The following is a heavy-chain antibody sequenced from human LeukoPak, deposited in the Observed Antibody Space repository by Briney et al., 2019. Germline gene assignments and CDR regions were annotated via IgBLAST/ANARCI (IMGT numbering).Heavy chain of an antibody. J-gene: IGHJ4*02. CDR2: INHSGST. V-gene: IGHV4-34*01. CDR1: GGSFSGYY. CDR3: AGPAYGSGRYFDY. D-gene: IGHD3-10*01. Sequence: PSETLSLTCAVYGGSFSGYYWSWIRQPPGKGLEWIGEINHSGSTNYNPSLKSRVTISVDTSKNQFSLKLSSVTAADTAVYYCAGPAYGSGRYFDYWGQGTLVTVSS.